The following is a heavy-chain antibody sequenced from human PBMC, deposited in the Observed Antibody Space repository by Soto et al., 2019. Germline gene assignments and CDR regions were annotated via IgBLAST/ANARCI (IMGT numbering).Heavy chain of an antibody. J-gene: IGHJ4*02. D-gene: IGHD3-3*01. CDR1: GFTFSSYW. Sequence: GGSLRLSCAASGFTFSSYWMSWVRQAPGKGLEWVANIKQDGSEKYYVDSVKGRFTISRDNAKNSLYLQMNSLRAEDTAVYYRARFWSGYYTAGHYFDYWGQGTLVTVSS. V-gene: IGHV3-7*01. CDR3: ARFWSGYYTAGHYFDY. CDR2: IKQDGSEK.